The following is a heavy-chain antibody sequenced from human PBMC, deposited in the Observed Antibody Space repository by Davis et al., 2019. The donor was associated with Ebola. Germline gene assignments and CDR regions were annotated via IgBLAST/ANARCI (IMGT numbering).Heavy chain of an antibody. CDR3: AKGDYYDSSGEGFDY. J-gene: IGHJ4*02. CDR1: GFTFSSYS. CDR2: ISGSGGST. D-gene: IGHD3-22*01. V-gene: IGHV3-23*01. Sequence: GESLKISCAASGFTFSSYSMSWVRQAPGKGLEWVSAISGSGGSTYYADSVKGRFTISRDNSKNTLYLQMNSLRAEDTAVYYCAKGDYYDSSGEGFDYWGQGTLVTVSS.